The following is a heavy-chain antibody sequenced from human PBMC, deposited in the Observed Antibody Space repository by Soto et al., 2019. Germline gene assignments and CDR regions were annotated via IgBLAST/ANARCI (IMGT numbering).Heavy chain of an antibody. J-gene: IGHJ4*02. CDR3: GRGIQLWLRRINNGYSG. CDR2: IIPMFGTA. V-gene: IGHV1-69*12. D-gene: IGHD5-18*01. Sequence: QVQLVQSGAEVKKPESSVKVSCKAPGGTFSTYAISWVRQAPGQGLEWMGGIIPMFGTANYAQRFQDRVTITADESTNTVYMELRSLRSEDTAVYFCGRGIQLWLRRINNGYSGWGQGTLVTVSS. CDR1: GGTFSTYA.